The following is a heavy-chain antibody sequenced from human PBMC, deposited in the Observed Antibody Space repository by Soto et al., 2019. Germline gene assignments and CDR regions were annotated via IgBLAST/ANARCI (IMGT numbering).Heavy chain of an antibody. J-gene: IGHJ6*02. CDR3: AREDIVVVPAAMQGGGAGMDV. Sequence: SETLSLTCTVSGGCVSSGSYYWSWIRQPPGKGLEWIGYIYYGGSTNYNPSLKSRVTISVDTSKNQFSLKLSSVTAADTAVYYCAREDIVVVPAAMQGGGAGMDVWGQGTTVTVSS. CDR2: IYYGGST. CDR1: GGCVSSGSYY. D-gene: IGHD2-2*01. V-gene: IGHV4-61*01.